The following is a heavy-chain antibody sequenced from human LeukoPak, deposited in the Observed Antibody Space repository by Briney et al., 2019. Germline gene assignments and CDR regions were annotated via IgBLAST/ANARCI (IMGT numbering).Heavy chain of an antibody. CDR3: AKTVVRGGIKYYFDY. CDR2: ISGSGGGT. Sequence: GGSLRLSCAASGFTFSSYAMSWVRQAPGKGLAWVPAISGSGGGTYYADSVKGRFTISRDNSKNTLYLQMNSLRAEDTAVYYCAKTVVRGGIKYYFDYWGQGTLVTVSS. V-gene: IGHV3-23*01. D-gene: IGHD3-10*01. J-gene: IGHJ4*02. CDR1: GFTFSSYA.